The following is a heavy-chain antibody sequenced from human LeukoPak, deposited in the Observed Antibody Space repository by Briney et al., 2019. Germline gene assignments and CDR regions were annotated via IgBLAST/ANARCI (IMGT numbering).Heavy chain of an antibody. CDR1: GNSISSGDNY. V-gene: IGHV4-61*02. J-gene: IGHJ5*02. CDR2: IYTSGST. Sequence: SETLSLTCTVSGNSISSGDNYWSWIRQPAGKGLEWIGRIYTSGSTNYNPSLKSRVTISGDTSKNQFSLKLSSVTAADTAVYYCARVQSRLSWFDPWGQGTLVTVSS. CDR3: ARVQSRLSWFDP.